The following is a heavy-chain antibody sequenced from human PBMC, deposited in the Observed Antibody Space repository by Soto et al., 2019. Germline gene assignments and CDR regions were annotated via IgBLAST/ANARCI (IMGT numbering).Heavy chain of an antibody. D-gene: IGHD1-1*01. Sequence: PSETLSLTCTVSGGTISSYYWSRNPRPPGKGLEWIGYIYYSGSTNYNPSLKSRVTISVDTSKNQFSLKLSSVTAADTAVYYCARGPTTGGYYYGMDVWGQGTTVTVSS. CDR3: ARGPTTGGYYYGMDV. V-gene: IGHV4-59*01. J-gene: IGHJ6*02. CDR1: GGTISSYY. CDR2: IYYSGST.